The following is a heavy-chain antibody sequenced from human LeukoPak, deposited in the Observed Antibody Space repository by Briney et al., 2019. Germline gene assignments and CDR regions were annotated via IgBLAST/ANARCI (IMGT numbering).Heavy chain of an antibody. Sequence: GESLKISCKGSGYNFTSYWIGWVRQMPGKGLEWMGIIYPADSDIRYSPSFQGQVTISADKSISTAYLQWSSLKASDTAMYYCARSLTAAAGDYWGQGTLVTVSS. D-gene: IGHD6-25*01. V-gene: IGHV5-51*01. CDR3: ARSLTAAAGDY. CDR2: IYPADSDI. J-gene: IGHJ4*02. CDR1: GYNFTSYW.